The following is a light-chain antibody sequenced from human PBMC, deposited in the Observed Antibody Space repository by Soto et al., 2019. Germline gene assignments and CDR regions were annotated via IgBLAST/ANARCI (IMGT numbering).Light chain of an antibody. CDR1: SSDVGAYNY. J-gene: IGLJ1*01. CDR3: SSHAGNNNYV. Sequence: QSVLTQPPSASWSVAQSVTISCTGTSSDVGAYNYVSWYHQHPGKAPKLMIYEVSKRPSGVPDRFSGSKSGYTASLTVSGLQAEDEADYYCSSHAGNNNYVFGTGTKVTVL. V-gene: IGLV2-8*01. CDR2: EVS.